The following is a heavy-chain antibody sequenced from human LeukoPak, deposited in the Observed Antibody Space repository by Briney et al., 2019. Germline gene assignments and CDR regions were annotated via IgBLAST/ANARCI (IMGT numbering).Heavy chain of an antibody. CDR3: AKAGQWLGTFDY. D-gene: IGHD6-19*01. CDR1: GFTFSSYA. CDR2: ISGSGGST. Sequence: GGSLRLSCAASGFTFSSYAMSWVRQAPGKGLEWVSAISGSGGSTYCADSVKGRFTISRDNSKNTLYLQMNSLRAEDTAVYYCAKAGQWLGTFDYWGQGTLVTVSS. J-gene: IGHJ4*02. V-gene: IGHV3-23*01.